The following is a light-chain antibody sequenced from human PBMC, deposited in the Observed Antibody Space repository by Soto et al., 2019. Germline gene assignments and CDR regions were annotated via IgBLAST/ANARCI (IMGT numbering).Light chain of an antibody. V-gene: IGLV1-40*01. CDR1: NSNIGAGHA. Sequence: QAVVTQPPSVSGAPGQRVTISCTGSNSNIGAGHAAQWYQQPPGTTPKLLIYDNNRRPSGVPVRFSGSRSGTSASLAITGLQAEDEADYYCQSYDNDLSVVFGGGTKVTVL. J-gene: IGLJ2*01. CDR2: DNN. CDR3: QSYDNDLSVV.